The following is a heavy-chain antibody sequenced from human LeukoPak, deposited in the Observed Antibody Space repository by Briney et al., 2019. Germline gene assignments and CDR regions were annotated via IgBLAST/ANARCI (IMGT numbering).Heavy chain of an antibody. CDR1: GFTFSDYY. CDR2: ISSSGSTI. Sequence: GGSLRLSCAASGFTFSDYYMSWIRQAPGKGLEWVSYISSSGSTIYYADSVKGRFTISRDNAKNSLYLQMNSLRAEDTAVYYCASSPPQGYCSSTSCPTDYWGQGTLVTVSS. D-gene: IGHD2-2*01. J-gene: IGHJ4*02. CDR3: ASSPPQGYCSSTSCPTDY. V-gene: IGHV3-11*04.